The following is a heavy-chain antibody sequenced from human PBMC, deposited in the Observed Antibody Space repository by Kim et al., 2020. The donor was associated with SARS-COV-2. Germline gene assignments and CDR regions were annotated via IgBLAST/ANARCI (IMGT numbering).Heavy chain of an antibody. CDR2: IRSKANSYAT. CDR3: TSQAPDPSVGWGQGTLVTVPTVG. V-gene: IGHV3-73*01. Sequence: GGSLRLSCAASGFTFSGSAMHWVRQASGKGLEWVGRIRSKANSYATAYAASVKGRFTISRDDSKNTAYLQMNSLKTEDTAVYYCTSQAPDPSVGWGQGTLVTVPTVGWGQGTLVTVSS. D-gene: IGHD4-17*01. J-gene: IGHJ4*02. CDR1: GFTFSGSA.